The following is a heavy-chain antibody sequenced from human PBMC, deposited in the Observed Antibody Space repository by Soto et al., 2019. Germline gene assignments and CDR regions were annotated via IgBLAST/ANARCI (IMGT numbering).Heavy chain of an antibody. CDR1: GFTFSSYA. Sequence: GGSLRLSCAASGFTFSSYAMSWVRQAPGKGLEWVSIISGSGGSTYYADSVKGRFTISRDNSKNTVSLQMNSLRAEDTAVYYCVKDRAAAPAAPPDWFDVWGQGTLVTVSS. CDR2: ISGSGGST. J-gene: IGHJ5*02. CDR3: VKDRAAAPAAPPDWFDV. V-gene: IGHV3-23*01. D-gene: IGHD2-2*01.